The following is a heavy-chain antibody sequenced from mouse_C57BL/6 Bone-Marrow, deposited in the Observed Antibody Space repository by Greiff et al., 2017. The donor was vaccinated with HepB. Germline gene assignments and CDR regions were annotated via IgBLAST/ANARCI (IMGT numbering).Heavy chain of an antibody. V-gene: IGHV1-50*01. Sequence: QVQLQQPGAELVKPGASVKLSCKASGYTFTSYWMQWVKQRPGQGLEWIGEIDPSDSYTNYNQKFKGKATLTVDTSSSTAYMQLSSLTSEDSAVYYCARRFTTVVATDYWGQGTTLTVSS. J-gene: IGHJ2*01. CDR1: GYTFTSYW. D-gene: IGHD1-1*01. CDR2: IDPSDSYT. CDR3: ARRFTTVVATDY.